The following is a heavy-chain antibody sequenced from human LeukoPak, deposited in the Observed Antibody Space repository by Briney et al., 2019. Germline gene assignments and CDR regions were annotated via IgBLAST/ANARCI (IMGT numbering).Heavy chain of an antibody. Sequence: GGSLRLSCAASGFTFSSYAMSWVRQAPGKGLEWVSAISGSGSSTYYADSVKGRFTISRDNSKNTVYLQMNSLRAEDTAVYYCARESNHYYGMDVWGQGTTVTVSS. J-gene: IGHJ6*02. CDR1: GFTFSSYA. CDR2: ISGSGSST. CDR3: ARESNHYYGMDV. V-gene: IGHV3-23*01.